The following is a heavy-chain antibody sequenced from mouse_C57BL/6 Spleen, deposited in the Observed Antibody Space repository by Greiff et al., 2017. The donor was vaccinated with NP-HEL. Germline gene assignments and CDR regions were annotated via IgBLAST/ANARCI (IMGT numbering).Heavy chain of an antibody. D-gene: IGHD1-1*01. Sequence: EVNLVESGGGLVQPGGSLSLSCAASGFTFTDYYMSWVRQPPGKALEWLGFIRNKANGYTTEYSASVKGRFTISRDNSQSILYLQMNALRAEDSATYYCARSPYYYGLFDYWGQGTTLTVSS. J-gene: IGHJ2*01. CDR3: ARSPYYYGLFDY. V-gene: IGHV7-3*01. CDR2: IRNKANGYTT. CDR1: GFTFTDYY.